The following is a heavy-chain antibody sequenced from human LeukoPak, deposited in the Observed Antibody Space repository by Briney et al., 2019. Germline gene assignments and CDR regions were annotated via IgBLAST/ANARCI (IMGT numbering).Heavy chain of an antibody. CDR3: AKDLAAAFYGMDV. D-gene: IGHD6-13*01. Sequence: GGSLRLSCAASGFTFDDYAMHWVRHAPGKGLEWVSGISWNSGSIGYADSVKGRFTISRDNAKNSLYLQMNSLRAEDTALYYCAKDLAAAFYGMDVWGQGTTVTVSS. V-gene: IGHV3-9*01. CDR1: GFTFDDYA. CDR2: ISWNSGSI. J-gene: IGHJ6*02.